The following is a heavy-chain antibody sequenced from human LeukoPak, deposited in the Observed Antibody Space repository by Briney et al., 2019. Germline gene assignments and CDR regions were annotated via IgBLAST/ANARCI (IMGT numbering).Heavy chain of an antibody. CDR2: INPNSGGT. V-gene: IGHV1-2*06. D-gene: IGHD6-13*01. J-gene: IGHJ1*01. Sequence: GASVKVSCKASGYTFTGYYMHWVRQAPGQGLEWMGRINPNSGGTNYAQKFQGRVTMTRDTSISTAYMELSRLRSDGTAVYYCASWVAAAGTVGYFRHWGQGTLVTVSS. CDR1: GYTFTGYY. CDR3: ASWVAAAGTVGYFRH.